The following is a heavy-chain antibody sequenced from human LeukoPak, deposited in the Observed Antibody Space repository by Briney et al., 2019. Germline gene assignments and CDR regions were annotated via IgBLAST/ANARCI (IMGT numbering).Heavy chain of an antibody. Sequence: PGGSLRLSCAASGFTFSSYWMSWVRQAPGKGLEWVANIKQDGSEKYYVDSVKGRFTISRDSAKNSLYLQMNSLRAEDTAVYYCARGPTKSARRGGYYMDVWGKGTTVTVSS. CDR1: GFTFSSYW. J-gene: IGHJ6*03. V-gene: IGHV3-7*01. CDR2: IKQDGSEK. D-gene: IGHD1-26*01. CDR3: ARGPTKSARRGGYYMDV.